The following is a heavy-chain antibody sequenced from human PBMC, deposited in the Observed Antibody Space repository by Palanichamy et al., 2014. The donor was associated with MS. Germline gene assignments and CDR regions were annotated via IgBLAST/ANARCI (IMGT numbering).Heavy chain of an antibody. CDR3: ARAGDSNTYYNYFGY. Sequence: VQLVESGGGVVQPGRSLRLSCAASGFTFRAYGVHWVRQAPGQGLEWVAGVRDDGTKEYYGDSVRGRFTISRDNSRNTLFLQMNSLRVEDTAVYYCARAGDSNTYYNYFGYWGQGTLVTVSS. D-gene: IGHD3-22*01. CDR1: GFTFRAYG. J-gene: IGHJ4*02. CDR2: VRDDGTKE. V-gene: IGHV3-33*01.